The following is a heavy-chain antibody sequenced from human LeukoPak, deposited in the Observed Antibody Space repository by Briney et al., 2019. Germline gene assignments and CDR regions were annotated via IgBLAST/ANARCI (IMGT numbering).Heavy chain of an antibody. Sequence: GGSLRLSCAASGFTFSNFAMSWVRQAPGKGQEWVSTVSGSASNTYYADSVKGRFTVSRDNSRNTLDLQLNSLRADDTAVYYWARGFQTYGDLSFAGWGQGTLVTASS. D-gene: IGHD4-17*01. CDR2: VSGSASNT. CDR3: ARGFQTYGDLSFAG. V-gene: IGHV3-23*01. J-gene: IGHJ4*02. CDR1: GFTFSNFA.